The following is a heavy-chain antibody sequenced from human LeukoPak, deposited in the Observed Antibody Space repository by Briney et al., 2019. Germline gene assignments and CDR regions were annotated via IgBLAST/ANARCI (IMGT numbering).Heavy chain of an antibody. CDR1: GDSITSDIYY. D-gene: IGHD3-22*01. J-gene: IGHJ4*02. V-gene: IGHV4-39*07. CDR3: ARVIYDSSGFDY. CDR2: IHHSGDT. Sequence: SETLSLTCTVSGDSITSDIYYWDWIRQSPGKRLEWIGEIHHSGDTNYNPPLKSRVIISVDKSRNQFSLNLTSVTDADTAIYYCARVIYDSSGFDYWGQGTLVTVSS.